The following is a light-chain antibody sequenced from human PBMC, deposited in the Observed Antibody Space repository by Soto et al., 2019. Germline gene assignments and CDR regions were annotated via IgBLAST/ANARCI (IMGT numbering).Light chain of an antibody. J-gene: IGKJ2*01. CDR3: QHYNNWPPYS. Sequence: EIVMTQSPATLSVSPGEGATLSCRASQSVGSDLAWYQQKPGQPPRLLIYGASIRATGIPARFSGGGSGTDFTLTISSLQSEDFAVYYCQHYNNWPPYSFGQGTKLEIK. CDR1: QSVGSD. CDR2: GAS. V-gene: IGKV3-15*01.